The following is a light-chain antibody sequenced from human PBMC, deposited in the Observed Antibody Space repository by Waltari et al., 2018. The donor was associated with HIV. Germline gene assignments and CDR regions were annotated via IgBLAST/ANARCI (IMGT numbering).Light chain of an antibody. CDR3: AAWDVSLSGWV. Sequence: SVLTQPPSTSGTPGPKVTISCSGSTSNIGSKFVYCYQQFPGTAPKLLIYRNHARPAGFPDRCAGSKSGIAASRAITGIRSEDGADYYWAAWDVSLSGWVFGGGTKLTVL. J-gene: IGLJ3*02. CDR1: TSNIGSKF. V-gene: IGLV1-47*01. CDR2: RNH.